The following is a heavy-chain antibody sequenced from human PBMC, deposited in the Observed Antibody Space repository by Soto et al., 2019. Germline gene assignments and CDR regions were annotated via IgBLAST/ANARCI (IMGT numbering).Heavy chain of an antibody. Sequence: PGGSLRLSCAASGFTFSRYGMHWVRQAPGKGLEWVAVISHDANNKYYADSVKGRFTISRDNSKNTLSLQMNSLRAEDTAKYYCAKDWRYFYGSGSYPRVPLDYWGQGTLVTVSS. V-gene: IGHV3-30*18. D-gene: IGHD3-10*01. J-gene: IGHJ4*02. CDR2: ISHDANNK. CDR3: AKDWRYFYGSGSYPRVPLDY. CDR1: GFTFSRYG.